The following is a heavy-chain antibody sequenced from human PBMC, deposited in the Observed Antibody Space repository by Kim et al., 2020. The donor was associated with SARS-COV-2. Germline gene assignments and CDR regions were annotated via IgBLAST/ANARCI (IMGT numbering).Heavy chain of an antibody. V-gene: IGHV3-53*01. D-gene: IGHD3-22*01. CDR2: IYSGGST. Sequence: GGSLRLSCAASGFTVSSNYMSWVRQAPGKGLEWVSVIYSGGSTYYADSVKGRFTISRDNSKNTLYLQMNSLRAEDTAVYYCARDKRTYYYDSSGYSSYGMDVWGQGTTVTVSS. J-gene: IGHJ6*02. CDR1: GFTVSSNY. CDR3: ARDKRTYYYDSSGYSSYGMDV.